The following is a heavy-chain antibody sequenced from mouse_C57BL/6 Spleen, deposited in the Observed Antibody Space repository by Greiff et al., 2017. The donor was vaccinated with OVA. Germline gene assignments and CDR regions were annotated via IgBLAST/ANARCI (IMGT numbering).Heavy chain of an antibody. V-gene: IGHV1-54*01. CDR1: GYAFTNYL. D-gene: IGHD2-1*01. Sequence: VQLQQSGAELVRPGTSVKVSCKASGYAFTNYLIEWVKQRPGQGLEWIGVLNPGSGGPNYKEKFKGKATLTADKSSSTAYMQLSSLTSEDSAVYVCARTDYGNPWFAYWGQGTLVTVSA. CDR2: LNPGSGGP. J-gene: IGHJ3*01. CDR3: ARTDYGNPWFAY.